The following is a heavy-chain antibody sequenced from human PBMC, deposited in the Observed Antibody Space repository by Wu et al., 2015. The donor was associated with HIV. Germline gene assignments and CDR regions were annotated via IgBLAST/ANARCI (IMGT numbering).Heavy chain of an antibody. Sequence: QVQLVQSGAEVKKPGASVKVSCTASGYTFTSYGISWVRQAPGQGLEWMGWISAYNGNTNYAQKLQGRVTMTTDTSTSTAYMELRSLRSDDTAVYYCARVGLGYCSSTSCHYLHFDYWGQGTLVTVSS. CDR3: ARVGLGYCSSTSCHYLHFDY. D-gene: IGHD2-2*01. J-gene: IGHJ4*02. CDR2: ISAYNGNT. V-gene: IGHV1-18*01. CDR1: GYTFTSYG.